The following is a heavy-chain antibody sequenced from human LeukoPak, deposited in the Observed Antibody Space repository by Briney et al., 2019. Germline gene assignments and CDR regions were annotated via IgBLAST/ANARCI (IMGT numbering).Heavy chain of an antibody. CDR1: GFTVSSNY. CDR2: IYNGGST. CDR3: ARWLRQGDY. V-gene: IGHV3-66*01. D-gene: IGHD5-12*01. J-gene: IGHJ4*02. Sequence: GGSLRLSCVVSGFTVSSNYMSWVRQAPGRGLEWVSVIYNGGSTYYADSVKGRFTISRDNSKNTLYLQMNSLRAEDTAVYYCARWLRQGDYWGQGTLVTVSS.